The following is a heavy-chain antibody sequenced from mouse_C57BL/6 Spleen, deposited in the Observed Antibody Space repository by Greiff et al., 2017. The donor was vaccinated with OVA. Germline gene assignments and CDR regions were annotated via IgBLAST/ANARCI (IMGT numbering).Heavy chain of an antibody. V-gene: IGHV1-61*01. CDR3: ARFATVVATRYFDY. J-gene: IGHJ2*01. CDR2: IYPSDSET. D-gene: IGHD1-1*01. Sequence: QVQLQQPGAELVRPGSSVKLSCKASGYTFTSYWMDWVKQRPGQGLEWIGNIYPSDSETHYNQKFKDKATLTVDKSSSTAYMQLSSLTSEDSAVYCGARFATVVATRYFDYWGKGTTLTVSS. CDR1: GYTFTSYW.